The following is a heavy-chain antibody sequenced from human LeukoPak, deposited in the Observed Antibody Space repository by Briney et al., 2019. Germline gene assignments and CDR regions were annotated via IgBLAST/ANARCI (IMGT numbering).Heavy chain of an antibody. D-gene: IGHD6-13*01. CDR2: IYPGDSDT. J-gene: IGHJ5*02. CDR3: ARRVQQLVRGDRFDP. Sequence: GESLKIPCKGSGYSFTSYWIGWVRQMPGKGLEWMGIIYPGDSDTRYSPSFQGQVTISADKSISTAYLQWSSLKASDTAMYYCARRVQQLVRGDRFDPWGQGTLVTVSS. V-gene: IGHV5-51*01. CDR1: GYSFTSYW.